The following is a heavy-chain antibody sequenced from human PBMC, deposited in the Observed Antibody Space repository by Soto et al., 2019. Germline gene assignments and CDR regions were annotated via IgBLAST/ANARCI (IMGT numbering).Heavy chain of an antibody. CDR2: IFPGGGT. CDR3: ARCDYGWDDQYYYNMDV. J-gene: IGHJ6*03. Sequence: EVQLVESGGDLVQPGGSLRLSCAASGFTVSNNYMSWVRQAPGKGLEWVSVIFPGGGTYSSDSVKGRFAISRHPSKITLYLQMTSLTADDTAVYSCARCDYGWDDQYYYNMDVWGKATTVTVSS. CDR1: GFTVSNNY. D-gene: IGHD3-10*01. V-gene: IGHV3-53*04.